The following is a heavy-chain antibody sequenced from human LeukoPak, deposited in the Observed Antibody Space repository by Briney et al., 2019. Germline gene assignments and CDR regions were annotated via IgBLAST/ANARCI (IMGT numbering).Heavy chain of an antibody. V-gene: IGHV1-69*05. Sequence: SVKVSCKASGGTFSSYAISWVRQAPGQGLEWMGGIIPIFGTANYAQKLQGRVTMTTDTSTSTAYMELRSLRSDDTAVYYCARDRGVAYYDILTGYYTPWFDPWGQGTLVTVSS. CDR1: GGTFSSYA. D-gene: IGHD3-9*01. J-gene: IGHJ5*02. CDR3: ARDRGVAYYDILTGYYTPWFDP. CDR2: IIPIFGTA.